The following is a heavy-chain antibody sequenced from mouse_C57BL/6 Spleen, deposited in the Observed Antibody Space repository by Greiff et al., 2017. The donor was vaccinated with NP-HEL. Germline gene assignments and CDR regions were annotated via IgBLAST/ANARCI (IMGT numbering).Heavy chain of an antibody. CDR2: ISSGGDYI. Sequence: EVKLMESGEGLVKPGGSLKLSCAASGFTFSSYAMSWVRQTPEKRLEWVAYISSGGDYIYYADTVKGRFTISRDNARNTLYLQMSSLKSEDTAMYYCTRDGRITTVVADYWGQGTSVTVSS. J-gene: IGHJ4*01. CDR3: TRDGRITTVVADY. D-gene: IGHD1-1*01. CDR1: GFTFSSYA. V-gene: IGHV5-9-1*02.